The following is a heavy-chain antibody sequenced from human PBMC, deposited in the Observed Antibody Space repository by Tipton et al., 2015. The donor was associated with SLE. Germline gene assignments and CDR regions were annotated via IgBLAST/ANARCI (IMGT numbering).Heavy chain of an antibody. Sequence: GLVKPSETLSLTCAVYGGSFSGYYWSWIRQPPGKGLEWIGEINHSGSTNYNPSLKSRVTISVDTSKNQFSLKLSSVTAADTAVYYCASPVDTAMVDDAFDIWGQGTMVTVSS. CDR3: ASPVDTAMVDDAFDI. D-gene: IGHD5-18*01. V-gene: IGHV4-34*01. CDR1: GGSFSGYY. CDR2: INHSGST. J-gene: IGHJ3*02.